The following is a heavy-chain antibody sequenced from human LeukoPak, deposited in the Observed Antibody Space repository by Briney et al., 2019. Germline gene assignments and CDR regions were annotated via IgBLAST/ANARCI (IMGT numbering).Heavy chain of an antibody. CDR1: GYTFNGYY. D-gene: IGHD6-13*01. J-gene: IGHJ6*02. V-gene: IGHV1-2*02. CDR3: ATSHSSSWPLDGMDV. Sequence: ASVKASCKASGYTFNGYYMHWVRHAPGQGLEWMGWINPNSGGTNYAQKFQGRVTMTRDTSISTAYMALSRLRSDDTAVYYCATSHSSSWPLDGMDVWGQGTTVTVSS. CDR2: INPNSGGT.